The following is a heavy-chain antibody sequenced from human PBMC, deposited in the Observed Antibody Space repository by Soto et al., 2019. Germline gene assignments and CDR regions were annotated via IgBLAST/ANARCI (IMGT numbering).Heavy chain of an antibody. CDR3: VRVGVGIGNHFDS. CDR1: NGSISGLY. D-gene: IGHD1-26*01. Sequence: SVTLSLTCSVSNGSISGLYWTWIRQPPGKILEWIGYIHYSGRTDYNPSLTSRATMSVDTSKNQFSLNLKSITAADTAVYYCVRVGVGIGNHFDSWGRGTLVTVSS. CDR2: IHYSGRT. V-gene: IGHV4-59*11. J-gene: IGHJ4*02.